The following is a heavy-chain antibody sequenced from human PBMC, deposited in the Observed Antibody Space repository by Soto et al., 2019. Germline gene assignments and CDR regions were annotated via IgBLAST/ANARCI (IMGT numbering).Heavy chain of an antibody. CDR3: ARDRIPSSSWYYFDY. V-gene: IGHV1-3*01. CDR2: INAGNGNT. J-gene: IGHJ4*02. CDR1: GYTFTSYA. Sequence: ASVKVSCKASGYTFTSYAMHWVRQAPGQRLEWMGWINAGNGNTKYSQKFQGRVTITRDTSASTAYMELSSLRSEDTAVYYCARDRIPSSSWYYFDYWGQGTLVTVSS. D-gene: IGHD6-13*01.